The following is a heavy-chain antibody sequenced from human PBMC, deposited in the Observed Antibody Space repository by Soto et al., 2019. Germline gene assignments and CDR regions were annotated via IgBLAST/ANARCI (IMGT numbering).Heavy chain of an antibody. J-gene: IGHJ4*02. D-gene: IGHD5-12*01. Sequence: RGSLRLSCAASGFTFSSYEMNWVRQAPGKGLEWVSYISSSGSTIYYADSVKGRFTISRDNAKNSLYLQMNSLRAEDTAVYYCARTVDRDFDYWGQGTLVTVSS. CDR2: ISSSGSTI. V-gene: IGHV3-48*03. CDR1: GFTFSSYE. CDR3: ARTVDRDFDY.